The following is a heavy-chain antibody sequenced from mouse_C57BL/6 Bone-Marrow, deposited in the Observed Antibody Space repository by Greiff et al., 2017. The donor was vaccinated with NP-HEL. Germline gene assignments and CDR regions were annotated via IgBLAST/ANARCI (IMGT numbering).Heavy chain of an antibody. CDR2: IYPGSGST. V-gene: IGHV1-55*01. Sequence: QVQLKQPGAELVKPGASVKMSCKASGYTFTSYWITWVKQRPGQGLEWIGDIYPGSGSTNYNEKFKSKATLTVDTSSSTAYMQLSSLTSEDSAVYYCARAITTVVATRAMDYWGQGTSVTVSS. CDR3: ARAITTVVATRAMDY. D-gene: IGHD1-1*01. J-gene: IGHJ4*01. CDR1: GYTFTSYW.